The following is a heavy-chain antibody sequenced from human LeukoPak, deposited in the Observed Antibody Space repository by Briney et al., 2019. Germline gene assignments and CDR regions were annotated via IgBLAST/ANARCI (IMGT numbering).Heavy chain of an antibody. CDR1: GGSISSSNW. V-gene: IGHV4-4*02. D-gene: IGHD3-10*01. J-gene: IGHJ5*02. Sequence: PSGTLSLTRAVSGGSISSSNWWNWVRQPPGKGLEWIAEIHHSGSTNYNPSLKSRVTISVDKSKNQFSLKLTSVTAADTAVYYCARDGGDYHGSESYYNWFDTWGQGTLVTVSS. CDR2: IHHSGST. CDR3: ARDGGDYHGSESYYNWFDT.